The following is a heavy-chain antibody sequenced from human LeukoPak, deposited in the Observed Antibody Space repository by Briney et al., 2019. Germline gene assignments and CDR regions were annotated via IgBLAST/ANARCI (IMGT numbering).Heavy chain of an antibody. D-gene: IGHD3-22*01. J-gene: IGHJ4*02. CDR2: ISAYNGNT. CDR3: ARTPDSTYYYDSSGYLPLGY. CDR1: GYTSTSYG. Sequence: GASVKVSCKASGYTSTSYGISWVRQAPGQGLEWMGWISAYNGNTNYAQKLQGRVTMTTDTSTSTAYMELRSLRSDDTAVYYCARTPDSTYYYDSSGYLPLGYWGQGTLVTVSS. V-gene: IGHV1-18*01.